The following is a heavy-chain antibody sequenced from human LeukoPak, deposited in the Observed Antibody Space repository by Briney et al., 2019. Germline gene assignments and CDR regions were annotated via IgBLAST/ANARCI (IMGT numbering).Heavy chain of an antibody. CDR2: IFNSGST. V-gene: IGHV4-4*02. Sequence: PSETLSLTCTGSGGSFSSSDWWAWVRQPPGKVLEWIGEIFNSGSTNYNPSLKSRGTISIDTSKNHFSLKLSSVTAADTAVYYCARDLYPYGLDVWGKGTTVTVSS. CDR3: ARDLYPYGLDV. CDR1: GGSFSSSDW. J-gene: IGHJ6*04.